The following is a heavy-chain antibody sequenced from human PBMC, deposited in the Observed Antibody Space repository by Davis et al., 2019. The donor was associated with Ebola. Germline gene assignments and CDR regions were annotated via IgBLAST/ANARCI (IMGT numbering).Heavy chain of an antibody. J-gene: IGHJ5*02. CDR1: GSSFSGYY. D-gene: IGHD3-3*01. Sequence: SETLSLTCAVYGSSFSGYYWSLIRQPPGQGLDWIVEIHHSGSTNYNPSLKCRVTISVDTSKNQFSLKLSSVTAADTAVYYCARVRTIFGVVKGPWFDPWGQGTLVTVYS. V-gene: IGHV4-34*01. CDR2: IHHSGST. CDR3: ARVRTIFGVVKGPWFDP.